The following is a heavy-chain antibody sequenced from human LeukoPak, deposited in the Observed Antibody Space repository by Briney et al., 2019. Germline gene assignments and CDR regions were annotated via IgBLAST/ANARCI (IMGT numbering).Heavy chain of an antibody. CDR3: AKRSGYDYGYFDY. CDR1: GFTFSDYE. D-gene: IGHD5-12*01. J-gene: IGHJ4*02. Sequence: PGGSLRLSCAASGFTFSDYEMNWVRQAPGKGLEWILHISTSGSIIHYADSVKGRFTISRDNAKNSLYLQMNSLRAEDTAVYYCAKRSGYDYGYFDYWGQGTLVTVSS. V-gene: IGHV3-48*03. CDR2: ISTSGSII.